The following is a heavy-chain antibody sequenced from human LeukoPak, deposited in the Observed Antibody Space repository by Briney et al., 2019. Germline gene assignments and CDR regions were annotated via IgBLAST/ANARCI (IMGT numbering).Heavy chain of an antibody. D-gene: IGHD3-3*01. CDR1: VGSISSYY. CDR3: AREERYYDFWRGFGD. V-gene: IGHV4-4*07. CDR2: IYTSGST. Sequence: SETLSLTCTVSVGSISSYYWSCIRQPAGKGLEWIGRIYTSGSTNYNPSLKSRVTMSVDTSKNQFSLKLTSVTAADTAVYYCAREERYYDFWRGFGDWVQGTLVTVSS. J-gene: IGHJ4*02.